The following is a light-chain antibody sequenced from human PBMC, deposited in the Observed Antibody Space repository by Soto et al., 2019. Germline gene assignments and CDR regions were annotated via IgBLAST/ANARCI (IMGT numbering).Light chain of an antibody. CDR2: AAS. V-gene: IGKV1-39*01. CDR1: QSISSY. CDR3: QQSSSTLT. Sequence: DIQMTQSPSSLSASVGDRVTITCRASQSISSYLNWYQQTPGKAPKLLIYAASTLQSGVPSRFSGSGSGTDFTLTISSLQPEDFATYYCQQSSSTLTFGQGTRLEIK. J-gene: IGKJ5*01.